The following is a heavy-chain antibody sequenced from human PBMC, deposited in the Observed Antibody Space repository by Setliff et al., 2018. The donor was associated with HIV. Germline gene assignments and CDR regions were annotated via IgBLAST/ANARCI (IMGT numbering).Heavy chain of an antibody. Sequence: PSETLSLTWAVCGGSFSGYYWSRIRQPARRGLEWIGEMKHSGRTNYNPSLRSRVTTSVDTSKSQFSLKLGSVTAADTAVYYCARVSCSSWYSIPLYYYYSMDVWGKGTTVTVSS. CDR2: MKHSGRT. CDR3: ARVSCSSWYSIPLYYYYSMDV. CDR1: GGSFSGYY. J-gene: IGHJ6*03. V-gene: IGHV4-34*01. D-gene: IGHD6-13*01.